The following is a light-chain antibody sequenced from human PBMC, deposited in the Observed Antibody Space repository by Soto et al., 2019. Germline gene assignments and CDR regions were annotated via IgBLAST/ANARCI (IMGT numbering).Light chain of an antibody. Sequence: QSALTQPASVSGSPGQSNTISCTGTSSDVGSYNLVSWYQQHPGKAPKLMIYEGSKRPSGVSNRFSGSKSGNTASLTISGLQAEDEADYYCCSYAGSVVFGGGTKVTVL. CDR3: CSYAGSVV. J-gene: IGLJ2*01. CDR2: EGS. V-gene: IGLV2-23*01. CDR1: SSDVGSYNL.